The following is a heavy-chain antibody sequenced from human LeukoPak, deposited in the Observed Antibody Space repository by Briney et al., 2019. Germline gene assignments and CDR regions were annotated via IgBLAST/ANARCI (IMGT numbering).Heavy chain of an antibody. J-gene: IGHJ4*02. CDR2: IKQDRSEK. D-gene: IGHD3-3*01. V-gene: IGHV3-7*01. Sequence: PSETLSLTCTVSGGSISSYYWSWVRQAPGKGLELVANIKQDRSEKYYVDSVKGRFTISRDDAKNSLYLQMNSLRAEDTAVYYCARLREIPVFGVVTKSTSYFDYWGQGTLVTVSS. CDR1: GGSISSYY. CDR3: ARLREIPVFGVVTKSTSYFDY.